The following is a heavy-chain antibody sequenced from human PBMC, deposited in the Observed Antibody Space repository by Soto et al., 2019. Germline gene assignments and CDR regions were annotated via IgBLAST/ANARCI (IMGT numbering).Heavy chain of an antibody. CDR2: ISLSGTTI. CDR3: AREGGFDWFYP. CDR1: GFTFSDYE. V-gene: IGHV3-48*03. Sequence: EVHLVESGGGLVQPGGSLRLSCAASGFTFSDYEMNWVRQAPGKGLEWVSYISLSGTTIHYADSVKGRCTISRDNAKNAVYLQMNSLRVEDTAIYYCAREGGFDWFYPWGQGTLVTVSS. J-gene: IGHJ5*02.